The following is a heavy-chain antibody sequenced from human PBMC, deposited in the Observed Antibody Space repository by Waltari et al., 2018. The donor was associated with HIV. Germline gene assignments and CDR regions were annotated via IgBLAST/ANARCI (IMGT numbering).Heavy chain of an antibody. D-gene: IGHD1-26*01. Sequence: EVQLVQSGAEVKKPGESLKISCKGSGYSFTSYWNGWVRQTPGKGLEWMGIIYPGDSDTRYSPSFQGQVTISADKSISTAYLQWSSLKASDTAMYYCARRPVVGATGNWYFDLWGRGTLVTVSS. J-gene: IGHJ2*01. CDR1: GYSFTSYW. V-gene: IGHV5-51*01. CDR2: IYPGDSDT. CDR3: ARRPVVGATGNWYFDL.